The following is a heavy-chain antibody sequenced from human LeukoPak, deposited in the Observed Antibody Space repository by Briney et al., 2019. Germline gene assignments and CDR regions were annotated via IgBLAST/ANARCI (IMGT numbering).Heavy chain of an antibody. CDR1: GFTFSSYG. J-gene: IGHJ3*02. D-gene: IGHD3-10*01. V-gene: IGHV3-30*02. CDR3: AKGLNYYGSGSYYNRPDAFDI. Sequence: PGGSLSLYCAASGFTFSSYGMHWLRQAPGKGLEWVAFIRYDGSNKYYADSVKGRFTISRDNSKNTLYLQMNSLRAEDTAVYYCAKGLNYYGSGSYYNRPDAFDIWGQGTMVTVSS. CDR2: IRYDGSNK.